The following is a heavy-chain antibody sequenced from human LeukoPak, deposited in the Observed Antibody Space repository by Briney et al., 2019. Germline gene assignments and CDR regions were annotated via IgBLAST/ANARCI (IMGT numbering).Heavy chain of an antibody. CDR2: ISGSGTST. CDR1: GFTFSSYA. CDR3: AKDSTAMIVYGLDY. Sequence: GGSLRLSCAASGFTFSSYAMSWVRQAPGKGLEWVSAISGSGTSTYYANSVKGRFTISRDNSKNTLYLQMNSLRAEDTAVNSCAKDSTAMIVYGLDYWGQGTRVTFSS. J-gene: IGHJ4*02. D-gene: IGHD3-22*01. V-gene: IGHV3-23*01.